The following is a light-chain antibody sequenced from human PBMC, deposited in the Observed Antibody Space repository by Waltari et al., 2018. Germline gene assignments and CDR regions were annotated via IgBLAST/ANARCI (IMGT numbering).Light chain of an antibody. CDR2: RNN. V-gene: IGLV1-47*01. CDR1: SSHIGSNS. CDR3: AAWDDSLSRWL. Sequence: QSVLTQPPSASGTPGKRVTISCSGRSSHIGSNSVYWYQHVPGAAPKLLIYRNNQRPSGVPYRFSGSKSGTSASLAISGLRSEDEADYYCAAWDDSLSRWLLGGGTKLTVL. J-gene: IGLJ3*02.